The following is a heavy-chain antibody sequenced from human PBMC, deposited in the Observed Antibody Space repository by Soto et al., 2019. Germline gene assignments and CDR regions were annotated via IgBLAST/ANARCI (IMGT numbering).Heavy chain of an antibody. J-gene: IGHJ5*02. Sequence: QVRLVQSGAEVKKPGASVKVSCKVYGHTLAELSMNWVRQAPGKGLEWMGGFDPGNGKKFYAQKFQGRVIMTGDTSTETAYMELSSLRSEDTAVYYCATDGNNGNNWFDPWGQGTQVTVSS. CDR3: ATDGNNGNNWFDP. D-gene: IGHD1-20*01. V-gene: IGHV1-24*01. CDR2: FDPGNGKK. CDR1: GHTLAELS.